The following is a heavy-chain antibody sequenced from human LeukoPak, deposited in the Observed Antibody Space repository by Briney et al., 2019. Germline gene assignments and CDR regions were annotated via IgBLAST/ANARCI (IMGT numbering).Heavy chain of an antibody. V-gene: IGHV3-74*01. Sequence: GGSLRLSCAASGFTFSSYWMHWVRQAPGKGLVWVSRINSDGSRTSYADSVKGRFTISRDNAKNTLYLQMNSLRAEDTAVYYCARDGNHVLLWFGEFPNFDYWGQGTLVTVSS. D-gene: IGHD3-10*01. CDR3: ARDGNHVLLWFGEFPNFDY. J-gene: IGHJ4*02. CDR2: INSDGSRT. CDR1: GFTFSSYW.